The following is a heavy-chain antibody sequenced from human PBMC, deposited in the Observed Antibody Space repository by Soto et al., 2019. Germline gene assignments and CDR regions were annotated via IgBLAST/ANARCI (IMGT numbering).Heavy chain of an antibody. CDR3: ARPDFGDYWYFDL. Sequence: QDQLVQSGAEVKKPGSSVKVSCKASGGTFSSHTFSWVRQAPGQGLEWMGRIIPALGTATYAQKFQGRVTITADASATPVYMELNSLRSEDAAVYYCARPDFGDYWYFDLWGRGTLVTVSS. V-gene: IGHV1-69*08. CDR1: GGTFSSHT. CDR2: IIPALGTA. D-gene: IGHD4-17*01. J-gene: IGHJ2*01.